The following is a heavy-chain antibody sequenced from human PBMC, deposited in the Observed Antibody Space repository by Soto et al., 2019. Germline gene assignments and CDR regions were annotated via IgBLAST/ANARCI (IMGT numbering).Heavy chain of an antibody. CDR3: ARHFWSIAARANWFDP. Sequence: KPSETLSLTCTVSGGSISSSSYYWGWIRQPPGKGLEWIGSIYYSGSTYYNPSLKSRVTISVDTSKNQFSLKLSSVTAADTAVYYCARHFWSIAARANWFDPWGQGTLVTVSS. J-gene: IGHJ5*02. CDR2: IYYSGST. CDR1: GGSISSSSYY. D-gene: IGHD6-6*01. V-gene: IGHV4-39*01.